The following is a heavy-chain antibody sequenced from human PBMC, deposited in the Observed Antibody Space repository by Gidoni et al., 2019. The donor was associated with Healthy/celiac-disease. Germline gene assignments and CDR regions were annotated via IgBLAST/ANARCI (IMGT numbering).Heavy chain of an antibody. V-gene: IGHV4-39*07. CDR2: IYYSGST. CDR1: GGSISSSSYY. CDR3: ARGEAAQAEVWFDP. J-gene: IGHJ5*02. D-gene: IGHD6-13*01. Sequence: QLQLQESGPGLAKPSETLSLTCTVSGGSISSSSYYWGWIRQPPGKGLEWIGSIYYSGSTYYNPALKSRVTISVDTSKNQFSLKLSSVTAEDTAVYYCARGEAAQAEVWFDPWGQGTLVTVSS.